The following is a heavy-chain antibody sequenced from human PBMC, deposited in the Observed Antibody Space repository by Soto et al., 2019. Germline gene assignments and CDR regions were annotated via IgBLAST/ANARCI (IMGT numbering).Heavy chain of an antibody. CDR3: ARVSAVPAAVFDY. CDR2: IYHSGST. CDR1: GGSISSGGYS. D-gene: IGHD2-2*01. J-gene: IGHJ4*02. Sequence: SETLSLTCAVSGGSISSGGYSWSWIRQPPGKGLEWIGYIYHSGSTYYNPSLKSRVTISVDRSKNQFSLKLSSVTAADTAVYYCARVSAVPAAVFDYWGQGTLVTVSS. V-gene: IGHV4-30-2*01.